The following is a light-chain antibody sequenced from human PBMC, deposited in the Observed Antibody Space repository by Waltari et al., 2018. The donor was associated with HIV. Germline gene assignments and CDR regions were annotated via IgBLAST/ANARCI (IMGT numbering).Light chain of an antibody. CDR3: AAWDDSLSGPV. CDR2: RSN. Sequence: QSVLTQPPSASGTPGKRVNISCSGSSSNIGGNYVYCYQQLPGTAPKLLIYRSNQRPSVVPDRFSVSKSGTSASLAISGLRSEDEADYYCAAWDDSLSGPVFGGGTKLTVL. V-gene: IGLV1-47*01. CDR1: SSNIGGNY. J-gene: IGLJ3*02.